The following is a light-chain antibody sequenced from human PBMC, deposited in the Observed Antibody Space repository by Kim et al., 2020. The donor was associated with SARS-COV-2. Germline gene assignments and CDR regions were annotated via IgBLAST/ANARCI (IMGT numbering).Light chain of an antibody. V-gene: IGLV3-19*01. CDR3: NSRDSSGNHHVV. CDR1: SLRSYY. Sequence: LGQTVTITCQGDSLRSYYASCYQQKPGQAPVLVIYGKNNRPSGIPDRFSGSSSGNTASLTITGAQAEDEADYYCNSRDSSGNHHVVFGGGTKLTVL. CDR2: GKN. J-gene: IGLJ2*01.